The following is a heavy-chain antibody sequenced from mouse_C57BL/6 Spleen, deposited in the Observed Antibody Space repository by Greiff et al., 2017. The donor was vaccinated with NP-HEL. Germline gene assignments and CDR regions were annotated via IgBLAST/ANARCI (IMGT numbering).Heavy chain of an antibody. Sequence: EVKLQESGGGLVKPGGSLKLSCAASGFTFSSYAMSWVRQTPEERLEWVATISDGGSYTYYPDNVKGQFTISRDNAKNNLYLQMSHLKSEDTAMYYCARDDSNYWYFDVWGTGTTVTVSS. CDR3: ARDDSNYWYFDV. CDR1: GFTFSSYA. J-gene: IGHJ1*03. D-gene: IGHD2-5*01. CDR2: ISDGGSYT. V-gene: IGHV5-4*01.